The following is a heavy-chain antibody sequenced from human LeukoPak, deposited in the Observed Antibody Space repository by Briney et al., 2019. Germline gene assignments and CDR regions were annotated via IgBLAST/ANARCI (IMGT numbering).Heavy chain of an antibody. CDR1: GFSLSTSGAG. CDR3: AHLGIAVAGFDY. D-gene: IGHD6-19*01. J-gene: IGHJ4*02. V-gene: IGHV2-5*02. Sequence: SGPTLVKPTQTLTLTCTFSGFSLSTSGAGVGWIRQPPGKALEWLALIYWDDDKRYSPSLKSRLTITKDTSKSQVVLTMTNMDPVDTATYYCAHLGIAVAGFDYWGQGTLVTVSS. CDR2: IYWDDDK.